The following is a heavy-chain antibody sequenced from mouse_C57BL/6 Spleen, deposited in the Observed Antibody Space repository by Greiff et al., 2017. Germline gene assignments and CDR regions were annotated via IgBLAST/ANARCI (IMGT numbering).Heavy chain of an antibody. Sequence: VKVVESGPELVKPGASVKISCKASGYAFSSSWMNWVKQRPGKGLEWIGRIYPGDGDTNYNGKFKGKATLTADKSSSTAYMQLSSLTSEDSAVYFCAREDYYGSDYFDYWGQGTTLTVSS. V-gene: IGHV1-82*01. J-gene: IGHJ2*01. CDR1: GYAFSSSW. CDR3: AREDYYGSDYFDY. CDR2: IYPGDGDT. D-gene: IGHD1-1*01.